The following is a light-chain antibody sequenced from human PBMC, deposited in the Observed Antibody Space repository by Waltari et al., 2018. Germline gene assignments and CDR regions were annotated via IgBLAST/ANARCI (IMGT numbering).Light chain of an antibody. J-gene: IGKJ4*01. V-gene: IGKV3-15*01. CDR3: QQYNDWPPVLT. CDR2: SVS. CDR1: QSVRNN. Sequence: IVLTQSPATLSVSPGERATLSCRASQSVRNNLAWYQQKIGQPPRLLIYSVSTRATGIPARFSGSGSGTEFSLTIGSMQSEDVAVYYCQQYNDWPPVLTFGGGTKVEI.